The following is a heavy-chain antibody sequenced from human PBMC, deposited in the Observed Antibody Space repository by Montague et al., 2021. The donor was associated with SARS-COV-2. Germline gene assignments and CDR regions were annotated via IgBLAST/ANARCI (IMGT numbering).Heavy chain of an antibody. CDR2: SYYSGST. CDR1: RGSISSGGNY. J-gene: IGHJ5*02. CDR3: ARGRRYSSTWYGAFDP. D-gene: IGHD6-13*01. V-gene: IGHV4-31*03. Sequence: TLSLTCTVSRGSISSGGNYWSWIRQHPVKGLEWIGYSYYSGSTCYNPSLKSRVSISVGTSKNQFSLKLSSVTAADTAVYYCARGRRYSSTWYGAFDPWGQGMQVTVSS.